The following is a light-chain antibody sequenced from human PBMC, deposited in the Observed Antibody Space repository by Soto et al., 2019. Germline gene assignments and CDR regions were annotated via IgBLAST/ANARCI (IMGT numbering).Light chain of an antibody. J-gene: IGLJ1*01. CDR1: SSDVGGYNY. V-gene: IGLV2-11*01. CDR3: CSYAGSYTYV. CDR2: DVS. Sequence: QSARTQPRSVSGSPGQSVTISCTGTSSDVGGYNYVSWYQQHPGKAPKLMIYDVSKRPSGVPDRFSGSKSGNTASLTISGLQAEDEADYYCCSYAGSYTYVFGTGTKVTV.